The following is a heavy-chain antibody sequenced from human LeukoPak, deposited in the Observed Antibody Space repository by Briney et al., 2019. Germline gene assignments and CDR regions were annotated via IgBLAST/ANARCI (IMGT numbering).Heavy chain of an antibody. Sequence: GGSLRLSCIASGFTFSSYSINWVRQTPLKGLECLSVIYPNGVTTYYSDSAKGRFTISRDNSKNTVYLQLDYLRVDDTAVYYCAKDQRPDSGFDIDTWGQGTLVTVS. CDR3: AKDQRPDSGFDIDT. CDR1: GFTFSSYS. CDR2: IYPNGVTT. D-gene: IGHD1-1*01. V-gene: IGHV3-23*01. J-gene: IGHJ1*01.